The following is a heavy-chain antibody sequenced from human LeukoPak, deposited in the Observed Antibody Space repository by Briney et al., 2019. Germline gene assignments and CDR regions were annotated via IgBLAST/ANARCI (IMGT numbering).Heavy chain of an antibody. CDR2: IKQDGSEK. D-gene: IGHD2/OR15-2a*01. CDR3: ARGTTTYTWDFQH. Sequence: GGSLRLSCVASGFIFSDYWMSWVRQAPGKGLEWVANIKQDGSEKYYVDSVKGRFTISRDNAKNSLYLQMNSLRVEDTAVYYCARGTTTYTWDFQHWGQGTLVTVSS. J-gene: IGHJ1*01. V-gene: IGHV3-7*04. CDR1: GFIFSDYW.